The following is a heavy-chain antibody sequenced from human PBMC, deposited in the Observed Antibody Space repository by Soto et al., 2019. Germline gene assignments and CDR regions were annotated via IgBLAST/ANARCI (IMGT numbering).Heavy chain of an antibody. J-gene: IGHJ5*01. CDR3: XXMFDSSGXXXDS. CDR1: PSTFSDNY. Sequence: QVQLEQSGAAVGKPGASVKLSCKTSPSTFSDNYIHWVRQAPGQGLECMGIISPTSGSTSYVEKFQGRVSXTRDTSTTTVYMELXRXXXXXXXXXXXXXMFDSSGXXXDSWG. D-gene: IGHD3-22*01. V-gene: IGHV1-46*01. CDR2: ISPTSGST.